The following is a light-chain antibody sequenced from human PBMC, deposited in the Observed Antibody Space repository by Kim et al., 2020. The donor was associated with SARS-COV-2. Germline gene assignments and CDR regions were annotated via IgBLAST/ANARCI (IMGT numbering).Light chain of an antibody. V-gene: IGLV2-18*02. CDR3: SSYTSNNTSV. CDR1: SSDLGSYNR. J-gene: IGLJ3*02. CDR2: EVT. Sequence: GQSVTIACTGTSSDLGSYNRVSWYQQPPGTAPKLMIYEVTNRPSGVPDRFSGSKSGNTASLTISGLQAEDEADYYCSSYTSNNTSVFGGGTQLTVL.